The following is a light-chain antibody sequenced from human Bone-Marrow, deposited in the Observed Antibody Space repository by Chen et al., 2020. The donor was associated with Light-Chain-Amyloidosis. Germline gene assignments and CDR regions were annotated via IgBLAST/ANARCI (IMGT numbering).Light chain of an antibody. CDR1: QSLLHSNGYNY. J-gene: IGKJ4*01. Sequence: DIVMTQCPLSLPVTPGEPASISCRSSQSLLHSNGYNYLDWYLQKPGQSPQLLIYLGSNRASGVPDRFSGGGSGTDFTLKISRVEAEDVGVYYCMQALQTPLTFGGGTKVEIK. CDR2: LGS. CDR3: MQALQTPLT. V-gene: IGKV2-28*01.